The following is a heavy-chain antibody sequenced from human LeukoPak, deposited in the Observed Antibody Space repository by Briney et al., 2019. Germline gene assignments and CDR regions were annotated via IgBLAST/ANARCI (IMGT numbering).Heavy chain of an antibody. J-gene: IGHJ4*02. V-gene: IGHV3-74*01. CDR2: INTDGSAT. CDR1: GFTFSNYW. Sequence: GGSLRLSCAASGFTFSNYWMHWVRQAPGKGLVWVSTINTDGSATSYADAVKGRFTISKDNAKNTLYLQMNSLRGEDTSVYYCPKDYNYGQTYYWGQGTLVTVSS. CDR3: PKDYNYGQTYY. D-gene: IGHD5-18*01.